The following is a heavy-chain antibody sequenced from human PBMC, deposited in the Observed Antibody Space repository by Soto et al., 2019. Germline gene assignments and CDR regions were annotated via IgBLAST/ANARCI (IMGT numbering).Heavy chain of an antibody. V-gene: IGHV1-8*01. Sequence: ASMKVSCKASGYTFTSYDINWVRQATGQGLEWMGWMNPNSGNTGYAQKFQGRVTMTRNTSISTAYMELSSLRSEDTAVYYCARGVGNCGGNWDYYGMDVWGQGTTVTVSS. CDR1: GYTFTSYD. J-gene: IGHJ6*02. CDR3: ARGVGNCGGNWDYYGMDV. D-gene: IGHD2-15*01. CDR2: MNPNSGNT.